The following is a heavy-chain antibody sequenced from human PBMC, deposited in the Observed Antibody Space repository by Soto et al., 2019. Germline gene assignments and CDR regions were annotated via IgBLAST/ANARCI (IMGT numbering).Heavy chain of an antibody. D-gene: IGHD2-15*01. CDR1: GGSISSYY. CDR2: IYYSGSN. J-gene: IGHJ5*02. V-gene: IGHV4-59*01. Sequence: QVQLQESGPGLVKPSETLSLTCTVSGGSISSYYWSWIRQPPGKGLEWIGYIYYSGSNNYNPSLMSRVAISVDTYRNLFSLKLSCGTAADTAVYYCARELPYCSGVSCYKDNWFDPWGQGTLVTVSS. CDR3: ARELPYCSGVSCYKDNWFDP.